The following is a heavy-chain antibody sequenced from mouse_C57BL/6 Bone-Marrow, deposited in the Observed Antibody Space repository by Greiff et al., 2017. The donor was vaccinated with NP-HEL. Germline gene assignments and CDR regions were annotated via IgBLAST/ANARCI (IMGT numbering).Heavy chain of an antibody. CDR3: AREEIYGSSSWFAY. Sequence: VQLVESGAELVKPGASVKLSCKASGYTFTSYWMHWVKQRPGRGLEWIGRIDPNSGGTKYNEKFKSKATLTVDKPSSTAYMQLSSLTSEDAAVYYCAREEIYGSSSWFAYWGQGTLVTVSA. J-gene: IGHJ3*01. CDR2: IDPNSGGT. D-gene: IGHD1-1*01. CDR1: GYTFTSYW. V-gene: IGHV1-72*01.